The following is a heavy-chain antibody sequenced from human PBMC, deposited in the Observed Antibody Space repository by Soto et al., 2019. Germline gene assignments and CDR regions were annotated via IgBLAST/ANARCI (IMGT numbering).Heavy chain of an antibody. CDR3: ASPYCSGGSCYLTKYFQH. D-gene: IGHD2-15*01. CDR1: GFSFSYYA. J-gene: IGHJ1*01. Sequence: QVQLVESGGGVVQPGRSLRLSCAASGFSFSYYAMHWVRQAPGKGLEWVAVIAYDASKKYYADSVKGRFTISRDNSKNTLYLQMNSLRDEDTAVYYCASPYCSGGSCYLTKYFQHWGQGTLVTVSS. CDR2: IAYDASKK. V-gene: IGHV3-30*03.